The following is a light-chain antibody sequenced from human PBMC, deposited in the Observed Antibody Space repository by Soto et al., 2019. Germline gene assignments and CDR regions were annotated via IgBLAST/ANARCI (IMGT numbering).Light chain of an antibody. V-gene: IGKV3-20*01. CDR3: QQYGSSPPVT. J-gene: IGKJ4*01. CDR2: GAS. CDR1: QSVSGY. Sequence: EILLTPSPATLSLSPGERATLSCRACQSVSGYLAWYQQKPGQAPRLLIYGASSRXTGITDRFSGSGSGTDFTLTISRLEPEDFAVYYCQQYGSSPPVTFGGGNKVDIK.